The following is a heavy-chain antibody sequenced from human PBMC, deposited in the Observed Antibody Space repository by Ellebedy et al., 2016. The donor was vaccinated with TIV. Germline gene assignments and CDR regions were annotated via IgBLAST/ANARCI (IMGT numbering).Heavy chain of an antibody. CDR2: IWYDGSNK. CDR1: GFTFSSYG. J-gene: IGHJ6*02. V-gene: IGHV3-33*06. D-gene: IGHD3-22*01. CDR3: AKDLRDYYDSTTGMDV. Sequence: GESLKISCAASGFTFSSYGMHWVRQAPGKGLEWVAVIWYDGSNKYYADSVKGRFTISRDNSKNTLYLQMNSLRAEDTAVYYCAKDLRDYYDSTTGMDVWGQGTTVTVSS.